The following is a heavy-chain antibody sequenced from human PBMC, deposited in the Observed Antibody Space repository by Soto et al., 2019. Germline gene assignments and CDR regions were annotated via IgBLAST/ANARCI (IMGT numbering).Heavy chain of an antibody. J-gene: IGHJ5*02. V-gene: IGHV3-66*01. D-gene: IGHD2-15*01. Sequence: EMQLVESGEGLDQPGGSLRLSCAASGFTVSSSYMTWVRQAPGKGLEWVSVMYAGGTTYYAGSVKGRFTFSRDNSKKMLYLQMNTLRAEDTAVYYCAREFRDGSNTRLAFDPWGQGTLVTVSS. CDR1: GFTVSSSY. CDR3: AREFRDGSNTRLAFDP. CDR2: MYAGGTT.